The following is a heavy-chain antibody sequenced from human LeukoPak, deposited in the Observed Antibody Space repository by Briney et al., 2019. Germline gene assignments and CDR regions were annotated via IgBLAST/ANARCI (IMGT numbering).Heavy chain of an antibody. CDR3: AATYSSSFPFDY. Sequence: GGSLRLSCAASGFTFSSYGMHWVRQAPGKGLEWVAFIRYDGSNKYYADSVKGRFTISRDNSKNTLYLRMNSLRAEDTAVYYCAATYSSSFPFDYWGQGTLVTVSS. CDR2: IRYDGSNK. V-gene: IGHV3-30*02. CDR1: GFTFSSYG. D-gene: IGHD6-6*01. J-gene: IGHJ4*02.